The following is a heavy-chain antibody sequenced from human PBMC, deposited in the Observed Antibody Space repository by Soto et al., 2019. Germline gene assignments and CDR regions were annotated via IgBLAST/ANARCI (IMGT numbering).Heavy chain of an antibody. V-gene: IGHV3-53*02. CDR2: IYSGGST. J-gene: IGHJ4*02. Sequence: EVQLVETGGGLIQPGGSLRLSCAASGFTVSSAYMSWVSQAPGKGLEWVSVIYSGGSTYYADSLKGRFTISRDNSKITLNLQMNSLRADDTAVYYCARGGFAPVDYWGQGTMVTVSS. CDR1: GFTVSSAY. CDR3: ARGGFAPVDY.